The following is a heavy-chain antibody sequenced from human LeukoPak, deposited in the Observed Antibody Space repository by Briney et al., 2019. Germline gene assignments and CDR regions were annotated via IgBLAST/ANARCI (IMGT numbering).Heavy chain of an antibody. Sequence: SETLSLTCTVSGGSISSYYWSWIRQPAGKGLEWIGRIYTSGSTNYNPSLKSRVTMSVDTSKNQFSLKLSSVTAADTAVYYCARGITVTTTTLVVSDIYNWLDPWGQGTLVTVSS. CDR3: ARGITVTTTTLVVSDIYNWLDP. D-gene: IGHD4-11*01. J-gene: IGHJ5*02. V-gene: IGHV4-4*07. CDR2: IYTSGST. CDR1: GGSISSYY.